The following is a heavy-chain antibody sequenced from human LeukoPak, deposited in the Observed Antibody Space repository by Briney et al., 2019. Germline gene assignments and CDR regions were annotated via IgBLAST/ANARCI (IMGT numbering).Heavy chain of an antibody. CDR3: VRDEIRSGAFDI. CDR2: ISGGGTTI. Sequence: GGSLRLSCAASGFSFSSYEMNWVRQGPGKGLEWVSYISGGGTTIYDADSVKGRFTISRDNAKNSLYLQLNSLTAEDTAVYYGVRDEIRSGAFDIWGQGTMVTVSS. V-gene: IGHV3-48*03. D-gene: IGHD3-10*01. J-gene: IGHJ3*02. CDR1: GFSFSSYE.